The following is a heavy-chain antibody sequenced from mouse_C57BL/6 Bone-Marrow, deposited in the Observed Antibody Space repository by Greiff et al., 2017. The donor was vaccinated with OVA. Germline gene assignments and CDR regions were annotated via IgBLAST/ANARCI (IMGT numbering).Heavy chain of an antibody. Sequence: DVQLQESGGGLVKPGGSLKLSCAASGFTFSSYAMSWVRQTPEKRLEWVATISDGGSYTYYPDNVKGRFTISRDNAKNNRYLQMSHLKSEDTAMYYCARDGGYGLYYFDDWGKGTTLTVSS. V-gene: IGHV5-4*01. CDR3: ARDGGYGLYYFDD. CDR2: ISDGGSYT. J-gene: IGHJ2*01. CDR1: GFTFSSYA. D-gene: IGHD2-2*01.